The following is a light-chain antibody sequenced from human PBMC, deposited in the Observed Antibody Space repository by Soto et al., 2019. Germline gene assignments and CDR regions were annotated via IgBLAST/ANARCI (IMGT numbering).Light chain of an antibody. Sequence: DVQMTQSPSSVSASVGDRVTITCRASQGISFWLAWYQQRPGKAPKLLIYDASTLYSGVPSRFSGSGSGTEFTLTISCLQPEDFATYYCQQANNLPPDFGQGTRLDIK. CDR2: DAS. CDR1: QGISFW. J-gene: IGKJ5*01. V-gene: IGKV1-12*01. CDR3: QQANNLPPD.